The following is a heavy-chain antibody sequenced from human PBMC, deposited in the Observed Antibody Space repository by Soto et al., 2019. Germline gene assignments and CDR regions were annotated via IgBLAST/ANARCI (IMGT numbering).Heavy chain of an antibody. V-gene: IGHV4-38-2*02. J-gene: IGHJ4*01. CDR3: AALWFGELAFNY. CDR2: VYHNGIM. CDR1: GYSISSGYY. D-gene: IGHD3-10*01. Sequence: PSETLSLTCSVSGYSISSGYYWGWVRQAPGKGLEWLGSVYHNGIMFHNPSFQSRVTISVDTSKNQFSLNLRSVTAADTAVYYCAALWFGELAFNYWGHGSLVTVSS.